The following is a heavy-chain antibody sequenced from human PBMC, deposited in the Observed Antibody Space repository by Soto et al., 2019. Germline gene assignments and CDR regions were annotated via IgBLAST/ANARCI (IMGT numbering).Heavy chain of an antibody. CDR3: ARGRPYYYYYGMDV. CDR2: INHSGST. V-gene: IGHV4-34*01. Sequence: SENLSLSNAVYGGSFSGYYWSWIRQPPGKGLEWIGEINHSGSTNYNPSLKSRVTISVDTSKNQFSLKLSSVTAADTAVYYCARGRPYYYYYGMDVWGQGTTVT. CDR1: GGSFSGYY. J-gene: IGHJ6*02.